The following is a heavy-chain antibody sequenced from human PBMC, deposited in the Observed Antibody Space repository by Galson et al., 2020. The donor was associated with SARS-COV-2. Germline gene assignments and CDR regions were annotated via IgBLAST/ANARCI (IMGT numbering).Heavy chain of an antibody. Sequence: ETEGSLRLSCAASAFTHRSYAMHWVRQAPGKELEWVAVISYDGSNKYYADSVKGRFTISRDNSKNTLYLQMNSLRAEDTAVYYCARDGGGYMDVWGQGTTVTVSS. CDR1: AFTHRSYA. CDR2: ISYDGSNK. D-gene: IGHD3-16*01. V-gene: IGHV3-30-3*01. CDR3: ARDGGGYMDV. J-gene: IGHJ6*02.